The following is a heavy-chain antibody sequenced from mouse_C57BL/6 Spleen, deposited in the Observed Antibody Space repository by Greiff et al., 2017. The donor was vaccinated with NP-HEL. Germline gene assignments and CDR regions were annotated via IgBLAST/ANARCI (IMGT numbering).Heavy chain of an antibody. V-gene: IGHV1-55*01. Sequence: QVQLQQPGAELVKPGASVKMSCKASGYTFTSYWITWVKQRPGQGLEWIGDIYPGSGSTNYNEKFKSKATLTVDTSSSTAYMQLSSLTSEDSAVYYCAREGYDAGGFAYWGQGTLVTVSA. CDR3: AREGYDAGGFAY. CDR2: IYPGSGST. CDR1: GYTFTSYW. J-gene: IGHJ3*01. D-gene: IGHD2-2*01.